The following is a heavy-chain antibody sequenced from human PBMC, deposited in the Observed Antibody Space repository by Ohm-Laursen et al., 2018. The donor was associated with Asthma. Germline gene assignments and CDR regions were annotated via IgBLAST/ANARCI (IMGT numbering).Heavy chain of an antibody. CDR3: AKDDSSAWTHFDY. Sequence: SLRLSCTASGFTFRSYAMRWVRQAPGKGLEWVAVGGSYYDGGLKYYADSVNGRFTVSRDDSKNTLYLQMNSLRPDDTAVYYCAKDDSSAWTHFDYWGQGTLVTVSS. CDR1: GFTFRSYA. D-gene: IGHD6-19*01. CDR2: GGSYYDGGLK. V-gene: IGHV3-30-3*01. J-gene: IGHJ4*02.